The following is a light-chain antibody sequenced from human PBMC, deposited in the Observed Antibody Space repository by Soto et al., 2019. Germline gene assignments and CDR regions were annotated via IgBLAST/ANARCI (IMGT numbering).Light chain of an antibody. CDR3: QHFGSSPPVI. V-gene: IGKV3-20*01. J-gene: IGKJ5*01. CDR2: GAS. Sequence: EIELTQSPGTLSLSPGESATLSCRVSQTTSPKYVAWYQHRRGLAPRLLVYGASKRAAGIPDRFRGSGSGSEFSLTISGLEHEDFAVYFCQHFGSSPPVIFGQGTRLEIK. CDR1: QTTSPKY.